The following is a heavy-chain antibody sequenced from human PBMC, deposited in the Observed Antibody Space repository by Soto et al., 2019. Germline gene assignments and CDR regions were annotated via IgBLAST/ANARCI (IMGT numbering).Heavy chain of an antibody. Sequence: SETLSLTCTVSGGSISSYYWSWIRQPPGKGLEWTGYIYYSGSTNYNPSLKSRVTISLDTSKNQVSLKLSSVTAADTAVYYCARGRRIAAAVDYWGQGTLVTVSS. V-gene: IGHV4-59*01. J-gene: IGHJ4*02. CDR1: GGSISSYY. D-gene: IGHD6-13*01. CDR3: ARGRRIAAAVDY. CDR2: IYYSGST.